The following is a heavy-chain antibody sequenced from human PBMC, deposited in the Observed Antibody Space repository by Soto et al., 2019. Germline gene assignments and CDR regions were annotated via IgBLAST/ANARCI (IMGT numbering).Heavy chain of an antibody. Sequence: QLQLQESGPGLVKPSETLSLTCTVSGGSISSSSYYWGWIRQPPGKGLEWIGSIYYSGSTYYNPSLKSRVTISVDTSKNQFSLKLSSVTAADTAVYYCARHPVVAPFDLWGRGTLVTVSS. D-gene: IGHD2-15*01. CDR1: GGSISSSSYY. J-gene: IGHJ2*01. CDR2: IYYSGST. V-gene: IGHV4-39*01. CDR3: ARHPVVAPFDL.